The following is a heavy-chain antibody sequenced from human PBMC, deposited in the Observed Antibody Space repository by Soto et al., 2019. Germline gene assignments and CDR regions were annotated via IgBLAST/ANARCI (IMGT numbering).Heavy chain of an antibody. CDR1: GDSISSRNW. D-gene: IGHD2-15*01. V-gene: IGHV4-4*02. CDR3: ARAGRGYRSGFTCDSGLYGMDV. CDR2: ISHIGNS. J-gene: IGHJ6*02. Sequence: SETLSLTCAVSGDSISSRNWWNWVRQPPGKGLEWIGQISHIGNSNYNPSLQSLLTISVDKSKNQFSLELRSVTASDTAVYYCARAGRGYRSGFTCDSGLYGMDVWGQGTTVTVS.